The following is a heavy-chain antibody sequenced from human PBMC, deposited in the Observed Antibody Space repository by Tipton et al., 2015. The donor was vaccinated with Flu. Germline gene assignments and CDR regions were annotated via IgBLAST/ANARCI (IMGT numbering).Heavy chain of an antibody. Sequence: TLSLTCTVSGDSISSGGYYWSWIRQHPGKGLEWIGYIYYSGSTSYNPSLKSRVTISVDTSKNQFSLNLSSVTAADTAVYYCARDGGYGSGTYRFDYWGQGTLVTVSS. J-gene: IGHJ4*02. CDR3: ARDGGYGSGTYRFDY. CDR2: IYYSGST. CDR1: GDSISSGGYY. D-gene: IGHD3-10*01. V-gene: IGHV4-31*03.